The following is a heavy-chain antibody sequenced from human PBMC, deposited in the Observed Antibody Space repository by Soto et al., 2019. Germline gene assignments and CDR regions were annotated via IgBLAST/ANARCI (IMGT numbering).Heavy chain of an antibody. D-gene: IGHD3-10*01. J-gene: IGHJ4*02. V-gene: IGHV3-23*01. Sequence: GGSLRLSCVASVITFGSRAMRWISKAPGESIKWVSTITATCGDTKYSDSVRVRFTMSRDNSKKTLYQQMNNLRVEDSAPYYCARGSTDSYPGSRIFEYWRRGTRVTVSS. CDR2: ITATCGDT. CDR1: VITFGSRA. CDR3: ARGSTDSYPGSRIFEY.